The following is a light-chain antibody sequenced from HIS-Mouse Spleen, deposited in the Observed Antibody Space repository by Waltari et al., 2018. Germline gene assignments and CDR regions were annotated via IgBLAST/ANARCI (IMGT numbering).Light chain of an antibody. CDR1: SSDVGGYNY. CDR2: EVS. CDR3: SSYAGSNNVV. V-gene: IGLV2-8*01. J-gene: IGLJ2*01. Sequence: QSALTQPPSASGSPGQSVTISCTGTSSDVGGYNYVSWYQQHPGKAPKLMIYEVSKRPSGVPARFPGSKSGNTASLTVSGLHAEDEADYYCSSYAGSNNVVFGGGTKLTVL.